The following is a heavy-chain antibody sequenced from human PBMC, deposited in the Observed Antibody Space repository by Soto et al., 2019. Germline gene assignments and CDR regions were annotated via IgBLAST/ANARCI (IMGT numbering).Heavy chain of an antibody. CDR2: ISYDGSNK. CDR3: TRPKNELRFYSYNGIDV. V-gene: IGHV3-30*03. D-gene: IGHD5-12*01. J-gene: IGHJ6*02. Sequence: HPGGSLRLSCAAAGFSVSTSHISWVRQAPGKGLEWVAVISYDGSNKYYADSVKGRFTISRDNSKNTLYLQMNSLRAEDTAVYYCTRPKNELRFYSYNGIDVWGQGTTVTVSS. CDR1: GFSVSTSH.